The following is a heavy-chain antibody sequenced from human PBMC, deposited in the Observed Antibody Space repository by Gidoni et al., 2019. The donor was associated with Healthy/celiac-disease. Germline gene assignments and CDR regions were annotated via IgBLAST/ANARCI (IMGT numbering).Heavy chain of an antibody. CDR2: IIPIFGTA. D-gene: IGHD6-19*01. V-gene: IGHV1-69*01. Sequence: QVQLVQSGAEVKKPGSSVKVSCKASGGTFSSYAISWVRQAPGQGLEWMGGIIPIFGTANYAQKFQGRVTITADESTSTAYMELSSLRSEDKAVYYCARASGIAVAVSNYYYYGMDVWGQGTTVTVSS. J-gene: IGHJ6*02. CDR1: GGTFSSYA. CDR3: ARASGIAVAVSNYYYYGMDV.